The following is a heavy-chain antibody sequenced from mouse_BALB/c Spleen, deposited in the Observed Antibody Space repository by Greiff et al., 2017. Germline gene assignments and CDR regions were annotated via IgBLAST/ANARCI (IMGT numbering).Heavy chain of an antibody. CDR1: GYTFTSYY. J-gene: IGHJ1*01. CDR3: ARSRVTTVEDWYFDV. Sequence: VKLMESGPELVKPGASVRISCKASGYTFTSYYIHWVKQRPGQGLEWIGWIYPGNVNTKYNEKFKGKATLTADKSSSTAYMQLSSLTSEDSAVYFCARSRVTTVEDWYFDVWGAGTTVTVSS. CDR2: IYPGNVNT. D-gene: IGHD1-1*01. V-gene: IGHV1S56*01.